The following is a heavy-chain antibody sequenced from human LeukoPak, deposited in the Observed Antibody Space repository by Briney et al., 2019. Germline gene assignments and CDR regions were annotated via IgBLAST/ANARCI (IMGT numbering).Heavy chain of an antibody. CDR1: GFTFSSYW. CDR2: IKQDGSEK. J-gene: IGHJ6*03. CDR3: AREWLMKTYYYDMGYMDV. V-gene: IGHV3-7*01. Sequence: GGSLRLSCAASGFTFSSYWMSWVRQAPGKGLEWVANIKQDGSEKYYVDSVKGRFTISRDNAKNSLYLQMNSLRAEDTAVYYCAREWLMKTYYYDMGYMDVWGKGATVTVSS. D-gene: IGHD3-22*01.